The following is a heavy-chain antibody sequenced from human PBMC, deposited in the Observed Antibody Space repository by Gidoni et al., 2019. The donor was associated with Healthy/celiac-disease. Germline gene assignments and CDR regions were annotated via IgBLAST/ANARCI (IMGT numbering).Heavy chain of an antibody. V-gene: IGHV3-30*18. CDR3: AKELIGESLYYYGMDV. CDR1: GFTFSSYG. J-gene: IGHJ6*02. CDR2: ISYEGSNK. Sequence: QVQLVESGGGVVQPGRSLRLSCAASGFTFSSYGMHWVRQAPGKGLEWVAVISYEGSNKYYADSGKGRFTISRDNSKNTLYLQMNSLRAEDTAVYYCAKELIGESLYYYGMDVWGQGTTVTVSS. D-gene: IGHD3-10*01.